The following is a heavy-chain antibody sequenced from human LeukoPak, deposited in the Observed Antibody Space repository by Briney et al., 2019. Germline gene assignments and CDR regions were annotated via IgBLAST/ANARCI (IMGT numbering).Heavy chain of an antibody. J-gene: IGHJ4*02. CDR2: INHSGST. V-gene: IGHV4-34*01. D-gene: IGHD3-10*01. Sequence: SETLSLTCAVYGGSFSGYYWSWIRQPPGKGLEWIGEINHSGSTNYNPSLESRVTISVDTSKNQFSLKLSSVTAADTAVYYCARGRGYWGQGTLVTVSS. CDR1: GGSFSGYY. CDR3: ARGRGY.